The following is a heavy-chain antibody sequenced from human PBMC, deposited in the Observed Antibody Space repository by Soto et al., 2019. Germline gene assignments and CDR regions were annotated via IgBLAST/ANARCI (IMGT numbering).Heavy chain of an antibody. CDR2: IWYDGSNK. D-gene: IGHD2-21*01. Sequence: QVQLVESGGGVVQPVRSLRLSCAASGFTFSSYGMHWVRQAPGKGLEWVAVIWYDGSNKYYADSVKGRFTISRDNSKNTLYLQMNSLRAEDTAVYYCARGLFGLDYWGQGTLVTVSS. CDR3: ARGLFGLDY. J-gene: IGHJ4*02. CDR1: GFTFSSYG. V-gene: IGHV3-33*01.